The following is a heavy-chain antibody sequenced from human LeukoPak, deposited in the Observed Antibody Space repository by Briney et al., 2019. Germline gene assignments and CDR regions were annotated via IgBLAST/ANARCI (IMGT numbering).Heavy chain of an antibody. CDR3: ARYSSWREIDY. CDR1: GGSISSSSYY. Sequence: SETLSLTCTVPGGSISSSSYYWGWIRQPPGKGLEWIGSIYYSGSTYYNPSLKSRVTISVDTSKNQFSLKLSSVTAADTAVYYCARYSSWREIDYWGQGTLVTVSS. J-gene: IGHJ4*02. V-gene: IGHV4-39*07. CDR2: IYYSGST. D-gene: IGHD6-6*01.